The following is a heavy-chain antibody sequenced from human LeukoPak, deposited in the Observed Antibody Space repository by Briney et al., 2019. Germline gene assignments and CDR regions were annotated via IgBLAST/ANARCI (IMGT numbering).Heavy chain of an antibody. D-gene: IGHD4-17*01. CDR1: GGSISSYY. J-gene: IGHJ5*02. V-gene: IGHV4-59*01. CDR2: IYDSGST. Sequence: SETLSLTCTVSGGSISSYYWSWIRQPPGKGLEWIGYIYDSGSTNYNPSLKSRVTISVDTSKNQFSLKLSSVTAADTAVYYCTRGPDDYGDYGGENWFDPWGQGTLVTVFS. CDR3: TRGPDDYGDYGGENWFDP.